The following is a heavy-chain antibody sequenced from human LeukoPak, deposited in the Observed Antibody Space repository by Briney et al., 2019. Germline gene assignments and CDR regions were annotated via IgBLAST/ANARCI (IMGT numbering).Heavy chain of an antibody. J-gene: IGHJ4*02. CDR3: AKGDGSTYVTHFDF. CDR1: GFTFRSCA. Sequence: GGSLRLSCAASGFTFRSCAMHWVRQAAGKGLEWVAGISDSGVSAFYTHSVKGRFTISRDNSQNTLYLQMSSLRAEDTAVYYCAKGDGSTYVTHFDFWGQGTLVSVSS. D-gene: IGHD5-18*01. V-gene: IGHV3-23*01. CDR2: ISDSGVSA.